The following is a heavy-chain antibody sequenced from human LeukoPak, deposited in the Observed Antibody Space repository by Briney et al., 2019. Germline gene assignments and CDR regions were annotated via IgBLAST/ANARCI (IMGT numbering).Heavy chain of an antibody. CDR2: INHSGST. CDR1: GGSFSGYY. CDR3: ARGKRITMVRGATHFDY. D-gene: IGHD3-10*01. Sequence: SETLSLTCAVYGGSFSGYYWSWIRQPPGKGLEWIGEINHSGSTNYNPSLKGRVTISVDTSKNQFSLKLSSVTAADTAVYYCARGKRITMVRGATHFDYWGQGTLDTVSS. V-gene: IGHV4-34*01. J-gene: IGHJ4*02.